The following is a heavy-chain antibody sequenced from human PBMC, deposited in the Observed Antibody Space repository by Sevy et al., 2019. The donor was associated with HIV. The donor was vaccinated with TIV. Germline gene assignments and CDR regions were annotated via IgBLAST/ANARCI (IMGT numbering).Heavy chain of an antibody. D-gene: IGHD3-10*01. CDR2: IKSKTDGGTT. CDR3: ATDSRKRGLSALLDY. V-gene: IGHV3-15*01. J-gene: IGHJ4*02. Sequence: GGSLRLSCAASGFTFSNAWMSWVRQAPGKGLEWVGRIKSKTDGGTTDYAAPVEGRFAISRDDSKNTLYLQMNSLKTEDPAIYYSATDSRKRGLSALLDYWGQGTLVTVSS. CDR1: GFTFSNAW.